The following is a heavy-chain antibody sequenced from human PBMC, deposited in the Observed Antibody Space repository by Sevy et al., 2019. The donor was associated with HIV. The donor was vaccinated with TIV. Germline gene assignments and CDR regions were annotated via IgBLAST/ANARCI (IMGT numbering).Heavy chain of an antibody. J-gene: IGHJ1*01. CDR3: ARLYCSGGSCYGGGYFQH. V-gene: IGHV3-11*01. Sequence: GGSLRLSCAASGFTFSDYYMSWIRQAPGKGLEWVSYISSSGSIIYYADSVKGRFTISRDNAKNSLYLQMNSLRAEDTAAYYCARLYCSGGSCYGGGYFQHWGQGTLVTVSS. CDR2: ISSSGSII. D-gene: IGHD2-15*01. CDR1: GFTFSDYY.